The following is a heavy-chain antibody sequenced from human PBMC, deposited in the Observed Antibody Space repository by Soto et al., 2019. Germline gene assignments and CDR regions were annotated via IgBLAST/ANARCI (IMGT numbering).Heavy chain of an antibody. J-gene: IGHJ6*02. V-gene: IGHV4-30-4*01. CDR1: GGSISSGDYY. D-gene: IGHD2-8*01. CDR2: IYYSGST. CDR3: ARDSVPLMDYYYGMDV. Sequence: SETLSLTCTVSGGSISSGDYYWSWIRQPPGKGLEWIGYIYYSGSTYYNPSLKSRVTISVDTSKNQFSLKLSSVTAADTAVYYCARDSVPLMDYYYGMDVWGQGTTVTVSS.